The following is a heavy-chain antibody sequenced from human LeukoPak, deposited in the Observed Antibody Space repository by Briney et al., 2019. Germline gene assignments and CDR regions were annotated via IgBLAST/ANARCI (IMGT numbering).Heavy chain of an antibody. D-gene: IGHD2-2*01. V-gene: IGHV4-34*01. J-gene: IGHJ6*02. CDR2: INHSGST. Sequence: SETLSLTCAVYGGSFSGYYWSWIRQPPGKGLEWIGEINHSGSTNYNPSLKSRVTISVDTSKNQFSLKLSSVTAADTAVYYCARGPGYCSSTSCYWHYYYGMDVWGQGTTVTVSS. CDR3: ARGPGYCSSTSCYWHYYYGMDV. CDR1: GGSFSGYY.